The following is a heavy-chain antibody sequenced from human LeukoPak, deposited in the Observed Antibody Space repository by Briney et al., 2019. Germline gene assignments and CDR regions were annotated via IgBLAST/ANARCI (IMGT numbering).Heavy chain of an antibody. V-gene: IGHV4-30-4*08. J-gene: IGHJ4*02. CDR1: GGSISSGGYY. Sequence: SQTLSLTCTVSGGSISSGGYYWSWIRQPPGKGLEWIGYIYYSGSTYYNPSLKSRVTISVDTSKNQFSLKLSSVTAADTAVYYCARAFIVRYGDAEFDYWGQGTLVTVSS. CDR3: ARAFIVRYGDAEFDY. D-gene: IGHD4-17*01. CDR2: IYYSGST.